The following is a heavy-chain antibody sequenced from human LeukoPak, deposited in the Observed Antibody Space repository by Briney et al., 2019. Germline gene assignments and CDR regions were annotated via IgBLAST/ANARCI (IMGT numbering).Heavy chain of an antibody. D-gene: IGHD3-22*01. J-gene: IGHJ5*02. V-gene: IGHV1-2*02. CDR2: INPNSGGT. Sequence: GASVKVSCKASGYTSTGYYMHWVRQAPGQGLEWMGWINPNSGGTNYAQKFQGRVTMTRDTSISTAYMELSRLRSDDTAVYYCARDDLDSSGTGWFDPWGQGTLVTVSS. CDR3: ARDDLDSSGTGWFDP. CDR1: GYTSTGYY.